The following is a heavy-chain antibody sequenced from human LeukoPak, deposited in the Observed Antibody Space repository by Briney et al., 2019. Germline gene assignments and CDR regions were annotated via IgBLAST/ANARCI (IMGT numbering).Heavy chain of an antibody. CDR1: GFTFSDYS. V-gene: IGHV3-48*04. J-gene: IGHJ4*02. CDR3: ARDHRYAFDN. D-gene: IGHD5-12*01. CDR2: VGISSGNT. Sequence: GGSLRLSCGASGFTFSDYSMNWVRQAPGKGLEWMSYVGISSGNTKYAASVKGRFTISGDSAKNSVFLQMNNLRVEDTAVYYCARDHRYAFDNWGQGTLVTVSS.